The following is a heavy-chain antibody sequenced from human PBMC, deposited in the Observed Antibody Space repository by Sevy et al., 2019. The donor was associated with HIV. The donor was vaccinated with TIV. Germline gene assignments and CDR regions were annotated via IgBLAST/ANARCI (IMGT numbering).Heavy chain of an antibody. CDR3: ARETSSFGEGIYYGMDV. D-gene: IGHD3-10*01. CDR2: ISSISNYI. V-gene: IGHV3-21*01. Sequence: GGSLRLSCAASGFTFSDYNMNWVRQAPGKGLEWVSSISSISNYIYYADSVKGRFPSSRDSAKNSLYLQMNSLRAEDTAVYYCARETSSFGEGIYYGMDVWGQGTTVTVSS. CDR1: GFTFSDYN. J-gene: IGHJ6*02.